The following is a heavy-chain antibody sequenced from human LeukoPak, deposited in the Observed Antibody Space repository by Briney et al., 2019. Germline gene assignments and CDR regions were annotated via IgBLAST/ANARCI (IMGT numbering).Heavy chain of an antibody. J-gene: IGHJ5*02. CDR2: IYYSGSD. D-gene: IGHD3-10*01. CDR1: GGSVSSGSYY. V-gene: IGHV4-61*01. Sequence: SETLSLTCTVSGGSVSSGSYYWSWIRQPPGKGLQWFGYIYYSGSDKYNPSLKGRVNISVDTSKNQFSLKLTSVTAADTAVYYCARGFGDWGLSWFDPWGQGTLVTVSS. CDR3: ARGFGDWGLSWFDP.